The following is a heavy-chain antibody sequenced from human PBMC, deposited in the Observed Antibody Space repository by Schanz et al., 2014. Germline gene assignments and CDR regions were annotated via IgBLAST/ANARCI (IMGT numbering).Heavy chain of an antibody. J-gene: IGHJ3*02. CDR1: GFSFRTYW. CDR2: VCYDGSKK. Sequence: VQLVESGGGLVQPGGSLRLSCIASGFSFRTYWMSWVRQAPGKGLEWVAVVCYDGSKKYYADSVKGRFTTSRDNSKNTMYLQMNSLIAEDTAVYYCAKCIGWYGRCAFDIWGQGTMVTVSS. V-gene: IGHV3-33*06. D-gene: IGHD6-19*01. CDR3: AKCIGWYGRCAFDI.